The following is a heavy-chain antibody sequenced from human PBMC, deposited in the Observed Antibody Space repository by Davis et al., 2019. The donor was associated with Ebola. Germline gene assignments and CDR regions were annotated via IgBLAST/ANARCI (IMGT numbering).Heavy chain of an antibody. CDR2: ISYDGSNK. D-gene: IGHD6-13*01. V-gene: IGHV3-30*04. J-gene: IGHJ3*02. Sequence: GESLKISCAASGFTFSSYAMHWVRQAPGKGLEWVAVISYDGSNKYYADSVKGRFTISRDNSKNTLYLQMNSLRAEDTAVYYCARDHNLYSSSEADIWGQGTMVTVSS. CDR1: GFTFSSYA. CDR3: ARDHNLYSSSEADI.